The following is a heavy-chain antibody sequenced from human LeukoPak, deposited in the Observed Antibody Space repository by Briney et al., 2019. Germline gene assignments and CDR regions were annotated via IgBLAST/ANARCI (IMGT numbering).Heavy chain of an antibody. J-gene: IGHJ4*02. Sequence: ASVKVSCKASGYIFTSHYMHWVRQAPGQGLEWLGLINLSGGSTIYAQKVQGRVTITRDKSTSTVYMAVSSLRYEDTAVYYGARELGHCFNTNCGFSADFWGQGTLVTVSS. CDR2: INLSGGST. V-gene: IGHV1-46*01. CDR3: ARELGHCFNTNCGFSADF. D-gene: IGHD2-2*01. CDR1: GYIFTSHY.